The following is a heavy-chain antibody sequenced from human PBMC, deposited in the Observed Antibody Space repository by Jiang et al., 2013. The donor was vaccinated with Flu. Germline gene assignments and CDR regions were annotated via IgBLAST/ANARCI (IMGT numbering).Heavy chain of an antibody. Sequence: SGAEVKKPGASVKVSCKASGYTFTGYYMHWVRQAPGQGLEWMGWINPNSGGTNYAQKFQGWVTMTRDTSISTAYMELSRLRSDDTAVYYCATSFVGFGVGMDVWGQGTTVTVSS. V-gene: IGHV1-2*04. D-gene: IGHD3-10*01. CDR3: ATSFVGFGVGMDV. CDR1: GYTFTGYY. J-gene: IGHJ6*02. CDR2: INPNSGGT.